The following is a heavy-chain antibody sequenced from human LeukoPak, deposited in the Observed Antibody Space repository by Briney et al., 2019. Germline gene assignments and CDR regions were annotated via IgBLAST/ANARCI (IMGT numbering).Heavy chain of an antibody. CDR2: INHSGST. CDR3: ARGGGTGRPPCYFDY. D-gene: IGHD3/OR15-3a*01. CDR1: GGSFSGYY. J-gene: IGHJ4*02. V-gene: IGHV4-34*01. Sequence: SETLSLTCAVYGGSFSGYYWSWIRQPPGKGLEWIGEINHSGSTNYNPSLKSRVTISVDTSKNQFSLKLSSVTAADTAVYYCARGGGTGRPPCYFDYWGQGTLVTVSS.